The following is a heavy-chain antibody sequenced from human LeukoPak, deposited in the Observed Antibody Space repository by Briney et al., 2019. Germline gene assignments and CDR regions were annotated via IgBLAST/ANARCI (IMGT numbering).Heavy chain of an antibody. CDR1: GFTVSSNY. CDR3: ARDCYDSSASFDY. V-gene: IGHV3-66*01. Sequence: QSGGSLRLSCAASGFTVSSNYMSWVRQAPGKGLEWVSVIYSGGSTYYADSVKGRFTISRDNSKNTLYLQMNSLRAEDTAVYYCARDCYDSSASFDYWGQGTLVTVSS. J-gene: IGHJ4*02. CDR2: IYSGGST. D-gene: IGHD3-22*01.